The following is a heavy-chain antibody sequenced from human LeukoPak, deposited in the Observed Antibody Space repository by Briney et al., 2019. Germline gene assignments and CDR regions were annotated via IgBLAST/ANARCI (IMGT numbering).Heavy chain of an antibody. Sequence: GGSLRLSCAASGFTFRDSYMTWIRQAPGKGLERVSHISHDGVATFYTDSVRGRFTISRDNANNSLYLQMDSLRVQDTAVYYCAKVSVGDCARSSCYDGYYHYFYMDVWGKGTTVTVSS. CDR2: ISHDGVAT. V-gene: IGHV3-11*04. D-gene: IGHD2-2*01. CDR3: AKVSVGDCARSSCYDGYYHYFYMDV. CDR1: GFTFRDSY. J-gene: IGHJ6*03.